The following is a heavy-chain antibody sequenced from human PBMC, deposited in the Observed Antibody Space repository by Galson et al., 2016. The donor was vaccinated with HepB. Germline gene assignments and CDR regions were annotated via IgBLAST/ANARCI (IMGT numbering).Heavy chain of an antibody. CDR1: GGSFSGYY. CDR3: AIGSNLATFGSPIDY. V-gene: IGHV4-34*01. CDR2: INHRGST. D-gene: IGHD3-16*01. Sequence: ETLSLTCAVYGGSFSGYYWGWSRQPPGKGLEWIGEINHRGSTNYNPSLKSRVTISVDTSKNQFSLKLRSVTAADTSVYYCAIGSNLATFGSPIDYWGQGSLVTVSS. J-gene: IGHJ4*02.